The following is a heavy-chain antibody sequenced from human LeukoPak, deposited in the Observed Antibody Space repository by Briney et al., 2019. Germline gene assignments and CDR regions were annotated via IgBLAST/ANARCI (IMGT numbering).Heavy chain of an antibody. CDR2: IYPGDSDT. V-gene: IGHV5-51*01. Sequence: GESLKISCKGSGYSFTSYRIGWVRQMPGKGLEWMGIIYPGDSDTRYSPSFQGQVTISADKSISTAYLQWSSLKASDTAMYYCAREYCSGGSCYQSTHYYMDVWGKGTTVTVSS. J-gene: IGHJ6*03. D-gene: IGHD2-15*01. CDR3: AREYCSGGSCYQSTHYYMDV. CDR1: GYSFTSYR.